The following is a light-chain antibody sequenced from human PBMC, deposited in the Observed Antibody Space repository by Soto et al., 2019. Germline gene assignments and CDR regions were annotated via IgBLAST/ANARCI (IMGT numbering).Light chain of an antibody. V-gene: IGKV3-11*01. Sequence: EVVLTQSPVTLSLSPGERATLSCRASQSLRGLLAWYQQKPGQAPRLLIYEAYNRATGIPPRFSGSGSGTDFTLTISSLEPEDSAVYYCQQRHMWPITFGQGTRLEIK. J-gene: IGKJ5*01. CDR3: QQRHMWPIT. CDR1: QSLRGL. CDR2: EAY.